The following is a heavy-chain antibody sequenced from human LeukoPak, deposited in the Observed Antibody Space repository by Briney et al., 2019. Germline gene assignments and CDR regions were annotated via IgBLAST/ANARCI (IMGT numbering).Heavy chain of an antibody. CDR3: ARDLDFYATDY. V-gene: IGHV3-7*01. CDR1: GFSLSRYW. Sequence: GGSLRLSCAASGFSLSRYWMGWVRQAPGKGLEWVANIGKDGTGNKYVDSVKGRFIISRDNAKNSVYLEMNSLRADDTAVYYCARDLDFYATDYWGQGTLVTVSS. J-gene: IGHJ4*02. D-gene: IGHD2/OR15-2a*01. CDR2: IGKDGTGN.